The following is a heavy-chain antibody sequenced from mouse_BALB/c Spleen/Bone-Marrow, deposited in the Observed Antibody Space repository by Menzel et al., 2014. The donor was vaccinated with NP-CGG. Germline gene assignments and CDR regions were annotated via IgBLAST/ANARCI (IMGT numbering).Heavy chain of an antibody. D-gene: IGHD1-1*01. V-gene: IGHV1-54*01. J-gene: IGHJ4*01. CDR1: GYAFTNYW. CDR2: INPGSGGI. CDR3: ARELVRGMDY. Sequence: QVQLQQSGAELVRPGTSVKVSCKASGYAFTNYWTEWIKQRPVQGLEWIGVINPGSGGINYNEKFKGKATLTADKSSSTAYMQLSSLTSDDSAVYFCARELVRGMDYWGQGTSVTVSS.